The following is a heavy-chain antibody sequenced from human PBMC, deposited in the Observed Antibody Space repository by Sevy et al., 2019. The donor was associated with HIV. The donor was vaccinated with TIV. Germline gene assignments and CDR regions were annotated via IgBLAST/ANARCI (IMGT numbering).Heavy chain of an antibody. Sequence: SDTLSLTCTVSSGSINRGNYYWSWIRQPAGKGLEWVGHIYTSGSTNYNPSLKSRVTMSVDTSKNQFSLNVSSLTAADTATYYCARGVPVPGGFDCWGQGTLVTVSS. CDR2: IYTSGST. D-gene: IGHD6-19*01. J-gene: IGHJ4*02. CDR1: SGSINRGNYY. CDR3: ARGVPVPGGFDC. V-gene: IGHV4-61*09.